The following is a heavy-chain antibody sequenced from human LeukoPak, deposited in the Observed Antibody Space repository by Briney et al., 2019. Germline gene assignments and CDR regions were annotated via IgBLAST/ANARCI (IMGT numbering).Heavy chain of an antibody. J-gene: IGHJ4*02. CDR2: ISSSSRYI. V-gene: IGHV3-21*01. Sequence: PGGSLRLSCAASGFTFSNYYMNWVRQAPGKGLEWVSFISSSSRYIYYADSVKGRFTISRDNAKNSLYLQMNSLRAEDTAVYYCARELGLTDIVVVPAAQGYWGQGTLVTVSS. D-gene: IGHD2-2*01. CDR1: GFTFSNYY. CDR3: ARELGLTDIVVVPAAQGY.